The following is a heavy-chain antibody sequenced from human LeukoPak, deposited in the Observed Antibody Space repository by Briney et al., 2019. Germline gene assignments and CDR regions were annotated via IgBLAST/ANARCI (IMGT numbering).Heavy chain of an antibody. CDR3: ARGTRDDAFDI. V-gene: IGHV3-11*01. Sequence: GGSLRLSCAASGFTFSSYAMSWIRQAPGKGLEWVSYISSSGSTIYYADSVKGRFTISRDNAKNSLYLQMNSLRAEDTAVYYCARGTRDDAFDIWGQGTMVTVSS. D-gene: IGHD1-1*01. J-gene: IGHJ3*02. CDR1: GFTFSSYA. CDR2: ISSSGSTI.